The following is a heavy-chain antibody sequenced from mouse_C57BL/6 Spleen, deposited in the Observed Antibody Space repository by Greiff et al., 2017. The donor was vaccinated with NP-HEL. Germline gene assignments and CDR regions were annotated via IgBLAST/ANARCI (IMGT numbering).Heavy chain of an antibody. J-gene: IGHJ2*01. V-gene: IGHV1-69*01. Sequence: QVQLQQPGAELVMPGASVKLSCKASGYTFTSYWMHWVKQRPGQGLEWIGEIDPSDSYTNYNQKFKGKSTLTVDKSSSTAYMQLSSLTSEDSAVYYCARAAQATLDYWGQGTTLTVSS. D-gene: IGHD3-2*02. CDR1: GYTFTSYW. CDR3: ARAAQATLDY. CDR2: IDPSDSYT.